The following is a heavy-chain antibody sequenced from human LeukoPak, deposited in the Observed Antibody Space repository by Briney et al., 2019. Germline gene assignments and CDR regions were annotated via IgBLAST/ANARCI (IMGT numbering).Heavy chain of an antibody. Sequence: PGGSLRLSCAASGFTFSNYVMSWVRQAPGKGLEWVSAISGSGGSTYYADSVKGRFTISGDNSRNTLYLQMNSLRAEDTAVYYCAKHSSAYYFNLYYFDFWGQGTLVTVSS. CDR1: GFTFSNYV. CDR3: AKHSSAYYFNLYYFDF. CDR2: ISGSGGST. V-gene: IGHV3-23*01. J-gene: IGHJ4*02. D-gene: IGHD3-22*01.